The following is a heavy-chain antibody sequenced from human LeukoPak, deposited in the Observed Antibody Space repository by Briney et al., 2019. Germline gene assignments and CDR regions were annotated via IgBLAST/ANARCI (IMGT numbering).Heavy chain of an antibody. D-gene: IGHD3-10*01. V-gene: IGHV3-30*12. CDR1: GFTFSNYG. CDR3: ARKMYGSGSYFLDY. Sequence: GGSLRLSCAASGFTFSNYGMHWVRQAPGKGLEWVAVISYDGSNKYYADSVKGRFTISRDNSKNTLYLQMNSLRAEDTAVYYCARKMYGSGSYFLDYWGQGTLVTVSS. CDR2: ISYDGSNK. J-gene: IGHJ4*02.